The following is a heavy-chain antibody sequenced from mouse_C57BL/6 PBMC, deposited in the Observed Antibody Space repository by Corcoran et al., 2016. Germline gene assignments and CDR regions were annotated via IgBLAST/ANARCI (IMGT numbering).Heavy chain of an antibody. V-gene: IGHV3-6*01. CDR2: ISYDGSN. J-gene: IGHJ2*01. D-gene: IGHD3-2*02. CDR3: ARDQDSSGPFDY. Sequence: DVQLQESGPGLVKPSQSLSLTCSVTDYSITSGYYWNWIRQFPGNKLEWMGYISYDGSNNYNPSLKNRISITRDTSKNQFFLKLNSVTTEDTATYYCARDQDSSGPFDYWGQGTTLTVSS. CDR1: DYSITSGYY.